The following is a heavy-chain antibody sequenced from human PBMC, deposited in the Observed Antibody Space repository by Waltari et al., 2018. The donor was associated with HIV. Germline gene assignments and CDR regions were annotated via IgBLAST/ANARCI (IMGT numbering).Heavy chain of an antibody. V-gene: IGHV4-39*01. CDR1: GGSMTSSSYY. CDR3: ARSFSGYSNYFDP. D-gene: IGHD4-4*01. CDR2: MSYSGST. Sequence: VKSSETLSLTCTVSGGSMTSSSYYWGWIRQPPGKGLEWIGSMSYSGSTYQKSSLRSRLTISVDTSKNQFSLKLTSVTASDTAVYYCARSFSGYSNYFDPWGQGTLVTVSS. J-gene: IGHJ5*02.